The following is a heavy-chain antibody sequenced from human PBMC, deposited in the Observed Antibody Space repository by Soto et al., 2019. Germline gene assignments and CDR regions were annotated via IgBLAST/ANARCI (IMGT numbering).Heavy chain of an antibody. D-gene: IGHD6-19*01. CDR1: GYTLTELS. J-gene: IGHJ4*02. CDR2: FDPEDGET. CDR3: ATGVRGWYFFDY. Sequence: PSVKVSCKVSGYTLTELSMHWVRQAPGKGLEWMGGFDPEDGETIYAQKFQGRVTMTEDTPTDTAYMELSSLRSEDTAVYYCATGVRGWYFFDYWGQGTLVTVSS. V-gene: IGHV1-24*01.